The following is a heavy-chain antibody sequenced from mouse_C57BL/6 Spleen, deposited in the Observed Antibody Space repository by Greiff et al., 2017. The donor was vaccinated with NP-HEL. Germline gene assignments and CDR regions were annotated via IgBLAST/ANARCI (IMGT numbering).Heavy chain of an antibody. V-gene: IGHV5-4*01. Sequence: EVQVVESGGGLVKPGGSLKLSCAASGFTFSSYAMSWVRQTPEKRLEWVATISDGGSYTYYPDNVKGRSTISRDNAKNNLYLQMSHLKSEDTAMYYCARGGTVVGEGYYYAMDYWGQGTSVTVSS. CDR2: ISDGGSYT. J-gene: IGHJ4*01. D-gene: IGHD1-1*01. CDR1: GFTFSSYA. CDR3: ARGGTVVGEGYYYAMDY.